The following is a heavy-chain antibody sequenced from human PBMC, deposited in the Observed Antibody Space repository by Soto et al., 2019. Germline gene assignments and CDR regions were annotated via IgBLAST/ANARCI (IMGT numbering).Heavy chain of an antibody. CDR1: GFSLSNARMG. V-gene: IGHV2-26*01. J-gene: IGHJ4*02. D-gene: IGHD3-9*01. CDR3: ARTTLRYLDWFSPGDFDY. CDR2: IFSNDEK. Sequence: QVTLKESGPVLVKPTETLTLTCTVSGFSLSNARMGVSWIRQPPGKALEWLAHIFSNDEKSYSTSLKSRLTISKDTAKSQVVLTMTNMDPVDTATYYCARTTLRYLDWFSPGDFDYWGQGTLVTVSS.